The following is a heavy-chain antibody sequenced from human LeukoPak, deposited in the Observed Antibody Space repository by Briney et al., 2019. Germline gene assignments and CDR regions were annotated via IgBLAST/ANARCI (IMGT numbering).Heavy chain of an antibody. V-gene: IGHV3-30*02. J-gene: IGHJ4*02. CDR2: IRYDGSNK. D-gene: IGHD3-10*01. CDR1: GFTFSSYG. CDR3: AKDRGTMVRGVIIDAYYFDY. Sequence: PGGSLRLSCAASGFTFSSYGMHWVRQAPGKGLEWVAFIRYDGSNKYYADSVKGRFTISRDNSKNTLYLQMNSLRAEDTAVYYCAKDRGTMVRGVIIDAYYFDYWGQGTLVTVSS.